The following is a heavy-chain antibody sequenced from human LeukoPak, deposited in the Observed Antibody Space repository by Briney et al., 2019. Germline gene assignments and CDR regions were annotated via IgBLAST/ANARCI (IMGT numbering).Heavy chain of an antibody. CDR1: GFTFSSYW. V-gene: IGHV3-30*02. CDR2: IRYDGSNK. Sequence: GGSLRLSCAASGFTFSSYWMHWVRQAPGKGLEWVAFIRYDGSNKYYADSVKGRFTISRDNSKNTLYLQMNSLRAEDTAVYYCARAFGSGTYYTINFDYWGQGALVTVSA. D-gene: IGHD3-10*01. CDR3: ARAFGSGTYYTINFDY. J-gene: IGHJ4*02.